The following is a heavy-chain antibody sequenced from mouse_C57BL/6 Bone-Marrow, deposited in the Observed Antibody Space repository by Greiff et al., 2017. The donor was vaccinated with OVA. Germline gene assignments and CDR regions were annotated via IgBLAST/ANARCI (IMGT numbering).Heavy chain of an antibody. Sequence: VKLQESGAELARPGASVKLSCKASGYTFTSYGISWVKQRTGQGLEWIGEIYPRSGNTYYNEKFKGKATLTAYKSSSTAYMELRSLTSEDSAVYFCARRGWLLSDYWGQGTTLTVSS. CDR2: IYPRSGNT. V-gene: IGHV1-81*01. CDR3: ARRGWLLSDY. CDR1: GYTFTSYG. D-gene: IGHD2-3*01. J-gene: IGHJ2*01.